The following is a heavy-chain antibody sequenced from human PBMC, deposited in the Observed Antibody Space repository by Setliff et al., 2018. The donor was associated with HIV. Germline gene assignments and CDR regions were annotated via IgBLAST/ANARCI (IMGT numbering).Heavy chain of an antibody. CDR3: ARSNSGSGTSSGYYFHMGV. V-gene: IGHV4-61*02. CDR2: VSPSGST. CDR1: GGSLDSGNYY. D-gene: IGHD6-19*01. Sequence: PSETLSLTCTVSGGSLDSGNYYWSWIRQPAGKGLEWIGRVSPSGSTNYSPSLKSRVTISIDTSKQFSLNVRSLTAADTAVYYCARSNSGSGTSSGYYFHMGVWGKGTTVTVSS. J-gene: IGHJ6*03.